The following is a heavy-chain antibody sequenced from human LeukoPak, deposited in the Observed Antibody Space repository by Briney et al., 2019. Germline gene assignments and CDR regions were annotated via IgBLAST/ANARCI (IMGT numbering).Heavy chain of an antibody. V-gene: IGHV3-9*01. CDR2: ISWNSGSI. CDR1: GFTFDDYA. CDR3: ARFSIAASRSFLDY. D-gene: IGHD6-13*01. J-gene: IGHJ4*02. Sequence: GGSLRLSCAASGFTFDDYAMHWVRQAPGKGLEWVSGISWNSGSIGYADSVKGRFTISRDNAKNSLYLQMNSLRAEDTAVYYCARFSIAASRSFLDYWGQGTLVTVPS.